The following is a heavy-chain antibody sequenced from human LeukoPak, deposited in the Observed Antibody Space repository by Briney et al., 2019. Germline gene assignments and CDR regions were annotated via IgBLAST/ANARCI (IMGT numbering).Heavy chain of an antibody. CDR1: GFTFSSYA. CDR2: ISYDGSNK. Sequence: GSLRLSCAASGFTFSSYAMHWVRQAPGKGLEWVAVISYDGSNKYYADSVKGRFTISRDNSKNTLYLQMNSLRAEDTAVYYCARERGLNWYFDLWGRGTLVTVSS. J-gene: IGHJ2*01. V-gene: IGHV3-30*04. CDR3: ARERGLNWYFDL. D-gene: IGHD2-8*01.